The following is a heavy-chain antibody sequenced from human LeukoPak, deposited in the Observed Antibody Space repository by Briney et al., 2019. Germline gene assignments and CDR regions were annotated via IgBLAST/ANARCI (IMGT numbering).Heavy chain of an antibody. CDR2: INPNSGGT. J-gene: IGHJ4*02. CDR1: GYTFTGHY. V-gene: IGHV1-2*02. Sequence: ASVKVSCKASGYTFTGHYMHWVRQAPGQGLEWMGWINPNSGGTNYAQKFQGRVTMTRDTSISTAYMELSRLRSDDTAVYYCARVGSSGWYYFDYWGQGTLVTVSS. CDR3: ARVGSSGWYYFDY. D-gene: IGHD6-19*01.